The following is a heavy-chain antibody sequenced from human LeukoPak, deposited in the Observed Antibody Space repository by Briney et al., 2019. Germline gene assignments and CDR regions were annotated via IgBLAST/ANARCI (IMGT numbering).Heavy chain of an antibody. CDR2: IYYSGST. CDR1: GGSISTYY. J-gene: IGHJ3*02. Sequence: SETLSLTCTVSGGSISTYYWSWIRQPPGKGLEWIGYIYYSGSTNYNPSLKSRVTISVDTSKNQFSLKLSSVTAPDTAVYYCARRFGSGNYLFAFDIWGQGTMVTVSS. D-gene: IGHD1-26*01. CDR3: ARRFGSGNYLFAFDI. V-gene: IGHV4-59*08.